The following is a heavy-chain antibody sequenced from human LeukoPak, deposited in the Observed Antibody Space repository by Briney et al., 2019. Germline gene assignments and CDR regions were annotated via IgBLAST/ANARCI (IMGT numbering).Heavy chain of an antibody. J-gene: IGHJ5*02. D-gene: IGHD3-10*01. Sequence: GGSLRLSCAASGFTVSSNYMSWVRQAPGKGLEWVSVIYSGGSTYYADSVKGRFTISRDNSKNTLYLQMNSLRAEDTAVYYCARADKYYYGSGSYNWFDPWGQGTLVTVSS. CDR1: GFTVSSNY. CDR3: ARADKYYYGSGSYNWFDP. CDR2: IYSGGST. V-gene: IGHV3-53*01.